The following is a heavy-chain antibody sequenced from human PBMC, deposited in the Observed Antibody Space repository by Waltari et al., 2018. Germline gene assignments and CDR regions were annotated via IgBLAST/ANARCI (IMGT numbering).Heavy chain of an antibody. Sequence: QVQLQQWGAGLLKPSETLSLTCAVYGGSFSGYYWSWIRQPPGKGLEWIGEINHRGRTKYNPSLKSRVTISVDTSKNQFSLKLSSVTAADTAVYYCARGLEKGVWHYWGQGTLVTVSS. J-gene: IGHJ4*02. CDR3: ARGLEKGVWHY. D-gene: IGHD3-16*01. CDR1: GGSFSGYY. V-gene: IGHV4-34*01. CDR2: INHRGRT.